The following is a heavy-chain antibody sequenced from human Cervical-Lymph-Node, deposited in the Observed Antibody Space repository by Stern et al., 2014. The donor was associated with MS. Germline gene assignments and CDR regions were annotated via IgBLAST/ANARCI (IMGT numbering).Heavy chain of an antibody. J-gene: IGHJ6*02. V-gene: IGHV3-13*01. CDR1: GFTFSSYD. CDR3: ARDRNGMDV. Sequence: MQLVQYGGGLVQPGGSLRLSCAASGFTFSSYDMHWVRQATGKGLEWVSAIGIAGDTHYPGSVKGRFTISRENAKNSLYLQMNSLRVGDTAVYYCARDRNGMDVWGQGTTVTVSS. CDR2: IGIAGDT.